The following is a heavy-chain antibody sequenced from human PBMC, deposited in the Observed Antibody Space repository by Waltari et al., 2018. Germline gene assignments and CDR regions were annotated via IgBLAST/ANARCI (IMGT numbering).Heavy chain of an antibody. J-gene: IGHJ4*02. D-gene: IGHD6-19*01. CDR1: GFTFSNHW. Sequence: EVHLEESGGGLVQPGGSLRLPCAASGFTFSNHWMSWVRQAPGKGLEWVAIIKQDGSEEYYVDSVNGRFTIARDNARNSLYLQMNSLRVEDTALYYCARGSGWLLDYWGQGSLVTVSS. CDR3: ARGSGWLLDY. V-gene: IGHV3-7*01. CDR2: IKQDGSEE.